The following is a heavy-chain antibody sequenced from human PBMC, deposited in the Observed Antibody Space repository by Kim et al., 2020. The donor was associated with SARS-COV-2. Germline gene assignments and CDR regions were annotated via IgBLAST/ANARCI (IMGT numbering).Heavy chain of an antibody. V-gene: IGHV3-23*01. CDR3: AKEPLSGNWNYGYYFDY. Sequence: VQGRFTISRDNSKNTLYLQMNSLRAEDTAVYYCAKEPLSGNWNYGYYFDYWGQGTLVTVSS. J-gene: IGHJ4*02. D-gene: IGHD1-7*01.